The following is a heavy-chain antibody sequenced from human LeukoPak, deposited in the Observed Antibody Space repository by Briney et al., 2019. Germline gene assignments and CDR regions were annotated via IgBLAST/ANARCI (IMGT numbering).Heavy chain of an antibody. CDR1: GYTFTSYG. V-gene: IGHV1-18*01. CDR3: ATTYDLRGRSPDY. Sequence: ASVKVSCKASGYTFTSYGISWVRQAPGQGLEWMGWISAYNGNTNYAQKLQGRVTMTTDTSTSTAYMELSSLRSEDTAVYYCATTYDLRGRSPDYWGQEPWSPSPQ. CDR2: ISAYNGNT. J-gene: IGHJ4*01. D-gene: IGHD3-3*01.